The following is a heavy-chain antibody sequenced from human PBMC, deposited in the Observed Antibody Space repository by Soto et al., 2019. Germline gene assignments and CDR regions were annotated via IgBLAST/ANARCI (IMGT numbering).Heavy chain of an antibody. V-gene: IGHV1-69*13. CDR1: GGTFSSYA. D-gene: IGHD2-2*02. Sequence: SVKVSCKSSGGTFSSYAISWVRQAPGQGLEWMGGIIPIFGTANYAQKFQGRVTITADESTSTAYMELSSLRSEDTAVYYCARVEEGCSSTSCYTGNYYGMDVWGQGTTVTVSS. CDR2: IIPIFGTA. J-gene: IGHJ6*02. CDR3: ARVEEGCSSTSCYTGNYYGMDV.